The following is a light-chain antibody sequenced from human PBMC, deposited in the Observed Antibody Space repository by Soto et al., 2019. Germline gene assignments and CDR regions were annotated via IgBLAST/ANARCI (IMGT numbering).Light chain of an antibody. Sequence: EIVLTQSPGTLSLSPGERATLSCRASQSVTRSSLAWHKQKPGQAPRLLSYGASIRAAGIPARFSGSGSGTNFTLDVSRLEPEDCAMYYCHQDGSSPWTFGQGTKVEVK. CDR1: QSVTRSS. CDR3: HQDGSSPWT. J-gene: IGKJ1*01. V-gene: IGKV3-20*01. CDR2: GAS.